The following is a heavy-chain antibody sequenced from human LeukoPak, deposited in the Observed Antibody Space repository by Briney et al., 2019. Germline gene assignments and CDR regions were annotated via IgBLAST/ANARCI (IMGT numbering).Heavy chain of an antibody. CDR3: ARTSDIVVVPADAFDI. CDR1: GGSISSGSYY. V-gene: IGHV4-61*02. CDR2: IYTSGST. J-gene: IGHJ3*02. Sequence: TSETLSLTCTVSGGSISSGSYYWSWIRQPAGKGLEWIGRIYTSGSTNYNPSLKSRVTISVDTSKNQFSLKLSSVTAADTAVYYCARTSDIVVVPADAFDIWGQGTMVTVSS. D-gene: IGHD2-2*01.